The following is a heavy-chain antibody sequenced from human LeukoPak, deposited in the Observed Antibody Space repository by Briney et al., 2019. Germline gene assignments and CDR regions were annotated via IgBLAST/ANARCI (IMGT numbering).Heavy chain of an antibody. CDR2: ISSSSSTI. J-gene: IGHJ5*02. CDR3: ARPRVGATGWFDP. V-gene: IGHV3-48*01. Sequence: GGSLRLSCAASGFSFSSYSMNWVRQAPGKGLEWVSYISSSSSTIYYADSVKGRFTISRDNAKNSLYLQMNSLRAEDTAVYYCARPRVGATGWFDPWGQGTLVTVSS. D-gene: IGHD1-26*01. CDR1: GFSFSSYS.